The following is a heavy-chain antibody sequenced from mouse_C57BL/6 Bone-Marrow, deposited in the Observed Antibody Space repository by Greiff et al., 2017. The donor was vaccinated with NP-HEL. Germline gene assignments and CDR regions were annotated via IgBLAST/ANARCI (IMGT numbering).Heavy chain of an antibody. CDR1: GFSLTSYG. V-gene: IGHV2-5*01. CDR3: AKKRDCNAMDY. Sequence: VKLMESGPGLVQPSQSLSITCTVSGFSLTSYGVHWVRQSPGKGLEWLGVIWRGGSTDYNADFMSRLSITKDNSKSQVFFKMNSLQASDTAIYYCAKKRDCNAMDYWGQGTSVTVSS. CDR2: IWRGGST. J-gene: IGHJ4*01.